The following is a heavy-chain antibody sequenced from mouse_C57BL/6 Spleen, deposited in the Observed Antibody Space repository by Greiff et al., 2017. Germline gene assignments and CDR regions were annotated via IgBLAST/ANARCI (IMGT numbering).Heavy chain of an antibody. CDR2: ISDGGSYT. D-gene: IGHD1-1*01. CDR3: ARDGYYGSSPWYFDV. CDR1: GFTFSSYA. V-gene: IGHV5-4*01. J-gene: IGHJ1*03. Sequence: EVQLVESGGGLVKPGGSLKLSCAASGFTFSSYAMSWVRQTPEKRLEWVATISDGGSYTYYPDNVKGRFTISRDNAKNNLYLQMSHLKSEDTAMYYCARDGYYGSSPWYFDVWGTGTTVTVSS.